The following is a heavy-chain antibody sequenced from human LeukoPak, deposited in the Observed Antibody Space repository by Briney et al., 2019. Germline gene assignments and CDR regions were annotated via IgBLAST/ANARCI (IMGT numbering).Heavy chain of an antibody. Sequence: GGSLRLSCAASGFTFSSYEMNWVRQAPGKGLVWVSRINPDGSNTNYADSVKGRFTISRDNAKNTLYLQMSSLRAEDTAVYFCARDFLHLGGWGQGTMVTVSS. D-gene: IGHD3-16*01. CDR2: INPDGSNT. CDR1: GFTFSSYE. V-gene: IGHV3-74*01. J-gene: IGHJ3*01. CDR3: ARDFLHLGG.